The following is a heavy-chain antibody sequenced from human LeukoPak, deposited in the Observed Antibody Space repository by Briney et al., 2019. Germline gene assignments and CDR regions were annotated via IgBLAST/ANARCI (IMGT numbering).Heavy chain of an antibody. CDR3: AKDSSSWYYGMDV. J-gene: IGHJ6*02. Sequence: GGSLRLSCAASGFTFDDYTMHWVRQAPGKGLEWVSLISWDGGSTYYADSVKGRFTISRDNSKNSLYLQMNSLRTEDTALYYCAKDSSSWYYGMDVWGQGTTVTVSS. CDR1: GFTFDDYT. CDR2: ISWDGGST. V-gene: IGHV3-43*01. D-gene: IGHD6-13*01.